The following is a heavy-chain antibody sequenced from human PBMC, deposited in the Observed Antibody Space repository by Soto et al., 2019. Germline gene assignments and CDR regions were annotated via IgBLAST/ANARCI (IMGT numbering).Heavy chain of an antibody. Sequence: QVQLVQSGAEVKKPGASVRVSCKASGYTFARYGIDWVRQAPGQGVEWMGRISGHNGDTKDVQKFQGRVSMTTDTSTSTASMELRSLRSDDTAVYYCARSGSMPYYYYGMDVWGQGTTVTVSS. J-gene: IGHJ6*02. CDR1: GYTFARYG. CDR2: ISGHNGDT. D-gene: IGHD3-10*01. V-gene: IGHV1-18*01. CDR3: ARSGSMPYYYYGMDV.